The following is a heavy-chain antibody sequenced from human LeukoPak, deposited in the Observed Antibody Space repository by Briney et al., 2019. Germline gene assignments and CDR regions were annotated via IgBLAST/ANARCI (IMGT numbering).Heavy chain of an antibody. CDR3: ARVTGLQLVQGLDY. V-gene: IGHV3-21*01. CDR1: GFTFSSYS. CDR2: ISSSSSSI. J-gene: IGHJ4*02. D-gene: IGHD6-13*01. Sequence: GGSLRLSCAASGFTFSSYSMNWVRQAPGKGLEWVASISSSSSSIYYADSVKGRFIISRDNAKNSLYLQMNSLRAEDTAVYYCARVTGLQLVQGLDYWGQGTLVTVSS.